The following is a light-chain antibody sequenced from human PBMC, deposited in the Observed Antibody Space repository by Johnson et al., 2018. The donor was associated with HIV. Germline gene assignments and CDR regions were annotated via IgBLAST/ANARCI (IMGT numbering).Light chain of an antibody. CDR3: GTWDSSLILYV. V-gene: IGLV1-51*02. Sequence: LTQPPSVSAAPGQKVTISCSGSSSNIGNNYVSWYQQLPGTAPKLLIYENNKRPSGIPDRFSGSKSGTSATLGITGLQTGDQADYYCGTWDSSLILYVFGTGTKVPVL. J-gene: IGLJ1*01. CDR1: SSNIGNNY. CDR2: ENN.